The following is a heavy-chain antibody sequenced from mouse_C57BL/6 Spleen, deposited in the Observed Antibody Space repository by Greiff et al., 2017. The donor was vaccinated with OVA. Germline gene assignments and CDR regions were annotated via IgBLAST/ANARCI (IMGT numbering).Heavy chain of an antibody. CDR2: ISGGGGNT. J-gene: IGHJ4*01. D-gene: IGHD1-1*01. V-gene: IGHV5-9*01. CDR1: GFTFSSYT. Sequence: DVMLVESGGGLVKPGGSLKLSCAASGFTFSSYTMSWVRQTPEKRLEWVATISGGGGNTYYPDSVKGRFTISRDNAKNTLYLQMSSLRSEDTALYYCARQGIYYYGSSYVDAMDYWGQGTSVTVSS. CDR3: ARQGIYYYGSSYVDAMDY.